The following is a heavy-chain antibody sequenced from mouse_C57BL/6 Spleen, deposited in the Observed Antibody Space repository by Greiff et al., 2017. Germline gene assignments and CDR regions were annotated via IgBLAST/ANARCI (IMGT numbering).Heavy chain of an antibody. V-gene: IGHV5-4*01. CDR2: ISDGGSYT. CDR1: GFTFSSYA. Sequence: EVKLMESGGGLVKPGGSLKLSCAASGFTFSSYAMSWVRQTPEKRLEWVATISDGGSYTYYPDNVKGRFTISRDNAKNNLYLQMSHLTSEDTAMYYCARDHSPYYYAMDYWGQGTSVTVSS. D-gene: IGHD2-12*01. CDR3: ARDHSPYYYAMDY. J-gene: IGHJ4*01.